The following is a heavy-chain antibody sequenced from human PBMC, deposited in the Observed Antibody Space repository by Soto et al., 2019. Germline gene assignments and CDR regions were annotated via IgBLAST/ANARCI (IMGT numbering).Heavy chain of an antibody. CDR1: GFTFSSYG. J-gene: IGHJ4*02. D-gene: IGHD1-26*01. CDR2: ISYDGSNK. Sequence: PGGSLRLSCAASGFTFSSYGMHWVRQAPGKGLEWVAVISYDGSNKYYADSVKGRFTISRDNSKNTLYLQMNSLRAEDTAVYYCATGYHSGSYFSVDYWGQGTLVTVSS. CDR3: ATGYHSGSYFSVDY. V-gene: IGHV3-30*03.